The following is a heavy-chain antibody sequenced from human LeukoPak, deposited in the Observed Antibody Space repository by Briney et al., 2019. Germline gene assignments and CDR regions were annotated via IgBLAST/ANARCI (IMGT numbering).Heavy chain of an antibody. CDR2: IYYSGST. V-gene: IGHV4-59*08. D-gene: IGHD1-26*01. Sequence: SETLSLTCTVSGGSISSYYWSWIRQPPGKGLEWIGYIYYSGSTNYNPSLKSRVTISVDTSKNQFSLRLSSVTAADTAVYYCARQRIVGPTFFDYWGQGTLVTVSS. CDR3: ARQRIVGPTFFDY. J-gene: IGHJ4*02. CDR1: GGSISSYY.